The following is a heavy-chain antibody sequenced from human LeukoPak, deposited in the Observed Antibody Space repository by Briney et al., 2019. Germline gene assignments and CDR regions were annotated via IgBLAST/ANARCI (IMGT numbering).Heavy chain of an antibody. Sequence: GGSLRLSCAASGFTFSNYWMTWVRQAPGKGLEWVANIKQDGSEKYYVDSVKGRFTISRDNAKNSLYLQMNSLRAEDTAVYYCARPLRYLASFNGFDIWGQGTMVTVSS. J-gene: IGHJ3*02. CDR3: ARPLRYLASFNGFDI. V-gene: IGHV3-7*01. CDR1: GFTFSNYW. D-gene: IGHD3-9*01. CDR2: IKQDGSEK.